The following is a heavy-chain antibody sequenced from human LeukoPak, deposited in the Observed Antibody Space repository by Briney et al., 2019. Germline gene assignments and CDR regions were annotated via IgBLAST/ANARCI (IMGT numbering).Heavy chain of an antibody. CDR3: ARGSPWDYVWGSYRPYFDY. Sequence: SETLSLTCTVSGGSINNSNYSWGWIRQPPGKGLEWIGNIYYSGSTYYNPSLKSRVTISVDTSKNQFSLKLSSVTAADTAVYYCARGSPWDYVWGSYRPYFDYWGQGTLVTVSS. V-gene: IGHV4-39*07. CDR1: GGSINNSNYS. CDR2: IYYSGST. J-gene: IGHJ4*02. D-gene: IGHD3-16*02.